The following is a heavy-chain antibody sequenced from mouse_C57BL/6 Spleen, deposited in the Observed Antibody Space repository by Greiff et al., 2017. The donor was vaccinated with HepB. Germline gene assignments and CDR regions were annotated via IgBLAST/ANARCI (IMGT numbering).Heavy chain of an antibody. Sequence: EVKVVESGGGLVQPGGSMKLSCVASGFTFSNYWMNWVRQSPEKGLEWVAQIRLKSDNYATHYADSVKGRFTISRDDSKSRVYLQMNNLRAEDTVIYYCTTDDPTFSDAMDYWGQGTSVTVSS. CDR2: IRLKSDNYAT. V-gene: IGHV6-3*01. D-gene: IGHD2-3*01. CDR1: GFTFSNYW. CDR3: TTDDPTFSDAMDY. J-gene: IGHJ4*01.